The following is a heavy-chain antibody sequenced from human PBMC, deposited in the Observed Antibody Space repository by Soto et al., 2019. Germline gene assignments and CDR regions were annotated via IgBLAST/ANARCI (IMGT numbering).Heavy chain of an antibody. Sequence: QVQLQESGPGLVKPSQTLSLTCTVSGGSISSGGYYWSWIRQHPGKGLEWIGSIYYSGSTYYNPSLTRRFTISVDTSKNLCSLKLSSVTAGDTAVYDCARGVLHWGQGTLVTVSS. D-gene: IGHD3-16*01. CDR1: GGSISSGGYY. CDR2: IYYSGST. V-gene: IGHV4-31*03. J-gene: IGHJ4*02. CDR3: ARGVLH.